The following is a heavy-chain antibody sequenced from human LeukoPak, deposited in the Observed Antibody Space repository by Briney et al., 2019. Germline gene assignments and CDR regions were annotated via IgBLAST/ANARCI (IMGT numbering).Heavy chain of an antibody. D-gene: IGHD4-17*01. CDR1: GTSINNKY. CDR3: ARYSRNDDYILDY. Sequence: SETLSLTCTVPGTSINNKYWSWIRQPPGKGLEWLGYIYYSGSTNYNPSLKSRVTMSVDTSINQFSLKVSSLTAADTAVYYCARYSRNDDYILDYWGQGILVTVSS. V-gene: IGHV4-59*01. J-gene: IGHJ4*02. CDR2: IYYSGST.